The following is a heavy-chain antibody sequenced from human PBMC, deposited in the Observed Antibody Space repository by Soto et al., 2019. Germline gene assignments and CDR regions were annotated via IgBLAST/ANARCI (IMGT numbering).Heavy chain of an antibody. J-gene: IGHJ4*02. CDR2: IYYSGST. CDR1: GGSISSYY. CDR3: ARDNGYSYGYTLDH. V-gene: IGHV4-59*01. Sequence: SETLSLTCTVSGGSISSYYWSWIRKPPGKGLEWIGYIYYSGSTNYNPSLKSRVTISVDTSKNQFSLKLSSVTAADTAVYYCARDNGYSYGYTLDHWGQGTLVTVSS. D-gene: IGHD5-18*01.